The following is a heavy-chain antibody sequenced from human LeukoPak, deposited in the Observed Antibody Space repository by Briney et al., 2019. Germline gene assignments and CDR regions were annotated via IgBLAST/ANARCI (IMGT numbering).Heavy chain of an antibody. Sequence: PGGSLRLSCAASGFTFSDYYMNWIRQAPGKGLEWVSYISSGSNTIYYADSVKGRFTISRNNAKNSLYLQMNSLRAEDTAVYYCARDSLTEWYYDFWSRIEPGDYWGQGTLVTVSS. J-gene: IGHJ4*02. V-gene: IGHV3-11*04. CDR1: GFTFSDYY. CDR2: ISSGSNTI. D-gene: IGHD3-3*01. CDR3: ARDSLTEWYYDFWSRIEPGDY.